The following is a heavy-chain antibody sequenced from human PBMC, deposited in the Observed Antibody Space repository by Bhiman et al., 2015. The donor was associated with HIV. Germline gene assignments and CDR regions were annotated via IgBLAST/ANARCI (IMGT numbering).Heavy chain of an antibody. V-gene: IGHV3-48*01. CDR3: ATHCTSTNCYCR. CDR1: GFIFDDYG. CDR2: ISSSGSDI. Sequence: EVQLVESGGGVVRPGGSLRLSCAASGFIFDDYGMNWVRQVPGKGLEWVSYISSSGSDIYYADSVKGRFTISRDNDRNSLYLQMNSLRADDTAVYYCATHCTSTNCYCRWGQGTLVTVSS. D-gene: IGHD2-2*01. J-gene: IGHJ4*02.